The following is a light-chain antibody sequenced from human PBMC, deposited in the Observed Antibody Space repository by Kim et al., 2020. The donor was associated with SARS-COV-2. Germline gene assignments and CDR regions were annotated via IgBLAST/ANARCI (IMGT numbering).Light chain of an antibody. CDR3: YSTDSSGYHRV. CDR2: EDS. V-gene: IGLV3-10*01. CDR1: ALPKKY. Sequence: SPGQTARITCSGDALPKKYAYWYQRKSGQAPVLVIYEDSKRPSGIPERFSGSSSWTMATLTISGAQVEDEADYYCYSTDSSGYHRVFGGGTQLTVL. J-gene: IGLJ3*02.